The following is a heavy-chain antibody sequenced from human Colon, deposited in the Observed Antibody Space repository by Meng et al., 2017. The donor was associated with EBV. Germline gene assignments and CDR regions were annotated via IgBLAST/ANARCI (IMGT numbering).Heavy chain of an antibody. D-gene: IGHD3-22*01. CDR3: ARGGPYPDSSGFHWYFDL. V-gene: IGHV7-4-1*02. CDR2: INTHTGNP. Sequence: GSELKKPGAPVKVSCKASGYTFINYAINWVRQAPGQGLEWMGWINTHTGNPTYGQGFTGRFVLSSDTSVSTANLQISSLKAEDTAVYYCARGGPYPDSSGFHWYFDLWGRGTLVTVSS. J-gene: IGHJ2*01. CDR1: GYTFINYA.